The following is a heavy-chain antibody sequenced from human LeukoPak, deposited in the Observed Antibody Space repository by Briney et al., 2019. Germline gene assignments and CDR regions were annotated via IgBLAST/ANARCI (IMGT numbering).Heavy chain of an antibody. CDR2: IYYTGST. CDR1: GGSISTYY. V-gene: IGHV4-59*08. J-gene: IGHJ4*02. D-gene: IGHD2/OR15-2a*01. Sequence: SETLSLTCTVSGGSISTYYWSWIRQPPGKGLEWIGYIYYTGSTNYNPSLKSRVTISVDTSKNQFSLRLTSVTAADTAVYYCASGNTLKGVDYWGQGTLVSVSS. CDR3: ASGNTLKGVDY.